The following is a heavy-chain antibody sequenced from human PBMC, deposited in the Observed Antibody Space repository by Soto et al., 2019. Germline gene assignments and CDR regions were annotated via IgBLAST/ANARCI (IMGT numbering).Heavy chain of an antibody. Sequence: GGSLRLSCAAPGFTFSSYEMNWVRQAPGKGLEWVSYINSDGSTVYYTDSVKGRFTISRDNAKNSLYLQMNSLRAEDTAVYYCARDARTYSGSIRYLDYWGQGTLVTVSS. D-gene: IGHD1-26*01. CDR1: GFTFSSYE. J-gene: IGHJ4*02. CDR2: INSDGSTV. V-gene: IGHV3-48*03. CDR3: ARDARTYSGSIRYLDY.